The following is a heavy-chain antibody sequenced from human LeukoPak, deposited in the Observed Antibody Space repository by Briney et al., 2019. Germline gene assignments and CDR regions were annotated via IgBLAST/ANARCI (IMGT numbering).Heavy chain of an antibody. D-gene: IGHD4-23*01. Sequence: ASAKVSCKASGYTFRSYEINWVRQAPGQGLEWVGWIHPNSGKTGYAQKFQGRVTMTRDTSTETAFMELSSLKFDDTAIFYCARGHYGGNRYFDIWGQGTLVTVSS. CDR3: ARGHYGGNRYFDI. J-gene: IGHJ4*02. CDR2: IHPNSGKT. CDR1: GYTFRSYE. V-gene: IGHV1-8*01.